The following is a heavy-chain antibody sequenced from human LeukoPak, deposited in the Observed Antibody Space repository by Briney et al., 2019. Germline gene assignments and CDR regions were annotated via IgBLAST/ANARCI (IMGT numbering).Heavy chain of an antibody. CDR1: GFTFSSYA. J-gene: IGHJ4*02. CDR3: AREKSDCSSTSCNPYFDY. CDR2: ISYDGSNK. V-gene: IGHV3-30-3*01. D-gene: IGHD2-2*01. Sequence: GRSLRLSCAASGFTFSSYAMHWVRQAPGKGLEWVAVISYDGSNKYYADSVKGRFTISRDNSKNTLYLQMNSLRAEDTAVYYRAREKSDCSSTSCNPYFDYWGQGTLVTVSS.